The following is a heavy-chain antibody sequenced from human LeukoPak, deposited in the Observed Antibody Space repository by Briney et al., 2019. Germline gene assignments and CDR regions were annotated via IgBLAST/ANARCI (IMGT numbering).Heavy chain of an antibody. CDR1: GFTFSSYA. Sequence: GGSLRLSCAASGFTFSSYAMSWVRQAPGKGLEWVSAISGSGGSTYYADSVKGRFTISRDNSKNTLYLQMNSLRAEDTALYYCAKHGHDSSGFDYWGQGTLVTVSS. J-gene: IGHJ4*02. D-gene: IGHD3-22*01. CDR3: AKHGHDSSGFDY. V-gene: IGHV3-23*01. CDR2: ISGSGGST.